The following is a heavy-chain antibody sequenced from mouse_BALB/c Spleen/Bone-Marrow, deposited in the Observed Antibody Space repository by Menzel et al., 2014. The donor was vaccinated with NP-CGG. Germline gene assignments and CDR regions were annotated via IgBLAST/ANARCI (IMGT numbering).Heavy chain of an antibody. CDR3: ARQITTVDYAMDY. Sequence: QVQLQQSGAELAKPGASVKMSCKASGYTFTSYWMHWVKRRPGQGLEWIGYINPSTGYTEYNQKFKDKATLTADKSSSTAYMQLSSLTSEDSAVYYCARQITTVDYAMDYWSQGTSVTVSS. J-gene: IGHJ4*01. V-gene: IGHV1-7*01. CDR1: GYTFTSYW. CDR2: INPSTGYT. D-gene: IGHD1-1*01.